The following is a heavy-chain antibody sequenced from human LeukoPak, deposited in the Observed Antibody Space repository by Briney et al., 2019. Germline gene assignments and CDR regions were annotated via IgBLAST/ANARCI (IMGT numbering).Heavy chain of an antibody. V-gene: IGHV3-21*01. J-gene: IGHJ5*02. D-gene: IGHD2-2*01. CDR1: GFTFSSYS. CDR3: ASTLYCSSTSCSGPYNWFDP. Sequence: PGGSPRLSCAASGFTFSSYSMNWVRQAPGKGLEWVSSISSSSSYIYYADSVKGRFTISRDNAKNSLYLQMNSLRAEDTAVYYCASTLYCSSTSCSGPYNWFDPWGQGTLVTVSS. CDR2: ISSSSSYI.